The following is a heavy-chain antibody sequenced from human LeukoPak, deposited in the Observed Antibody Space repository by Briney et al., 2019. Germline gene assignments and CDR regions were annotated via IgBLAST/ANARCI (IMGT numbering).Heavy chain of an antibody. Sequence: PSETLPLTCTVSGGSISSYYWSWIRQPPGKGLEWIGYIYYSGSTNYNPSLKSRVTISVDTSKNQFSLKLSSVTAADTAVYYCARVVKGRISSGFDYWGQGTLVTVSS. J-gene: IGHJ4*02. D-gene: IGHD6-19*01. CDR2: IYYSGST. CDR3: ARVVKGRISSGFDY. V-gene: IGHV4-59*01. CDR1: GGSISSYY.